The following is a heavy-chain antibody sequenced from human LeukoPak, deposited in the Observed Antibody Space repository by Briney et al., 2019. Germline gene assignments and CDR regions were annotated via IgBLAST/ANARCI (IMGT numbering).Heavy chain of an antibody. CDR3: AISGAAWHDY. CDR1: GFTFSSYG. J-gene: IGHJ4*02. V-gene: IGHV3-23*01. D-gene: IGHD2-15*01. CDR2: ISGSGGST. Sequence: GGSLRLSCAASGFTFSSYGMSWVRQAPGKGLEWVSGISGSGGSTYYADSVKGRFTISRDNSKNTLYLQMNSLRAEDTAVYYCAISGAAWHDYWGQGTLVTVSS.